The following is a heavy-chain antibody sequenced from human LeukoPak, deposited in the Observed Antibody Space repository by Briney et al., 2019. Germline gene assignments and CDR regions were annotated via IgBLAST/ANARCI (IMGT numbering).Heavy chain of an antibody. D-gene: IGHD3-10*01. CDR2: INHSGST. Sequence: KPSEALSLTCAVYGGSFSGYYWSWIRQPPGKGLEWIGEINHSGSTNYNPSLKSRVTISVDTSKNQFSLKLSSVTAADTAVYYCASTINGQRRKQNYYGSGSYPPVGYWGQGTLVTVSS. J-gene: IGHJ4*02. CDR1: GGSFSGYY. CDR3: ASTINGQRRKQNYYGSGSYPPVGY. V-gene: IGHV4-34*01.